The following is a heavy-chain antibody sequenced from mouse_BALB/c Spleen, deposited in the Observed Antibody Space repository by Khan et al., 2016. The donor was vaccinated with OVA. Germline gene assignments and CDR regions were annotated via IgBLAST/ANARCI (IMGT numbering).Heavy chain of an antibody. D-gene: IGHD1-1*02. V-gene: IGHV5-9*03. J-gene: IGHJ3*01. Sequence: EVELVESGGGLVKPGGSLKLSCAASGFTFSSFTMSWVRQTPEKRLEWVASISSGGDNTYYPDSVKGRFTISRGNAKNNLYLQMSSLRSEDTALYYCARSNYGPFAYWGQGTLVTVSA. CDR3: ARSNYGPFAY. CDR1: GFTFSSFT. CDR2: ISSGGDNT.